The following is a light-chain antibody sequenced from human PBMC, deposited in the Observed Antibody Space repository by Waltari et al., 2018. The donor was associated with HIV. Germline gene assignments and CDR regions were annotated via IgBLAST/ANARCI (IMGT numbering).Light chain of an antibody. Sequence: QSVLTQSPSASGTPGQRVTISCSGSISNIGGNTVSWYQHLPGTAPKLLIYSNNQRPSVVPDRFSGSKSGTSASLAISGLQSEDEADYYCAAWDANLNGRLFGGGTKLTVL. J-gene: IGLJ2*01. V-gene: IGLV1-44*01. CDR2: SNN. CDR1: ISNIGGNT. CDR3: AAWDANLNGRL.